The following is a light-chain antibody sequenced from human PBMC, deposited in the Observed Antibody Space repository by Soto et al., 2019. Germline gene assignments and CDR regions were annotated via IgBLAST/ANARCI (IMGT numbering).Light chain of an antibody. V-gene: IGKV2-28*01. J-gene: IGKJ3*01. CDR1: QSLLHGNGYNY. CDR3: MQTLQNPFT. Sequence: DIVMTQSPLSLPVTPGEPASISCRSSQSLLHGNGYNYLHWYLQKPGQSPQLLIYLGSNRASGVPDRFSGSGSGTDFTLKISRVEAEDVGVYYCMQTLQNPFTFGPGTKVDIK. CDR2: LGS.